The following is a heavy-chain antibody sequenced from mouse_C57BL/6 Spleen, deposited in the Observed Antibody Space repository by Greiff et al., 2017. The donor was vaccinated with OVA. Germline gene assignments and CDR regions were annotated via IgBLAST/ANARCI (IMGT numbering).Heavy chain of an antibody. J-gene: IGHJ3*01. Sequence: DVQLQESGPGLVKPSQSLSLTCSVTGYSITSGYYWNWIRQFPGNKLEWMGYISYDGSNNYNPSLKNRISITRDTSKNQFFLKLNSVTTEDTATYYCARDPIYYDYDEFAYWGQGTLVTVSA. CDR2: ISYDGSN. V-gene: IGHV3-6*01. CDR3: ARDPIYYDYDEFAY. D-gene: IGHD2-4*01. CDR1: GYSITSGYY.